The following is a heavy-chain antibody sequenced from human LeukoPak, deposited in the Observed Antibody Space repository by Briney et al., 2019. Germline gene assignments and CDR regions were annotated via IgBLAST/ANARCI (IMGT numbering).Heavy chain of an antibody. Sequence: GASVKVSCKASGYTFTSYGISWVRQAPGKGLEWVSAISGSGGSTYYADSVKGRFTISRDNSKNTLYLQMNSLRAEDTAVYYCAKDHGYGQQGYWGQGTLVTVSS. CDR3: AKDHGYGQQGY. CDR1: GYTFTSYG. V-gene: IGHV3-23*01. CDR2: ISGSGGST. D-gene: IGHD5-18*01. J-gene: IGHJ4*02.